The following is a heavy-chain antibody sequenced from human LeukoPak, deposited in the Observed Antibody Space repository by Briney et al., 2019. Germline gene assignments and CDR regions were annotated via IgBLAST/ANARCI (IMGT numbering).Heavy chain of an antibody. CDR3: AKDEGIRCLKGDCPFDY. D-gene: IGHD2-21*01. CDR2: FDPEDGET. Sequence: ASVKVSCKVSGYTLTELSMHWVRQAPGKGLEWMGGFDPEDGETIYAQKFQGRVTMTEDTSTDTAYMELSSLRSEDTAVYYCAKDEGIRCLKGDCPFDYWGQGTLVTVSS. J-gene: IGHJ4*02. V-gene: IGHV1-24*01. CDR1: GYTLTELS.